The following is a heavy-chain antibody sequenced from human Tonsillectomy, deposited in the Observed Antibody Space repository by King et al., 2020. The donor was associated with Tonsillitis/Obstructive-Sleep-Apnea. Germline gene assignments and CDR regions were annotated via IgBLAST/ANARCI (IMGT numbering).Heavy chain of an antibody. Sequence: QLVQSGAEVREPGESLKISCKGSGYSFTSYWIGWVRQMPGKGLEWMGVTYPGDSQTRYSPSFQGQVTISADKSISTAYLQWGSLKASDTAMYYCARQVASYDYSNYYYYCYMDVWGKGTTVTVSS. CDR2: TYPGDSQT. V-gene: IGHV5-51*01. CDR3: ARQVASYDYSNYYYYCYMDV. J-gene: IGHJ6*03. D-gene: IGHD4-11*01. CDR1: GYSFTSYW.